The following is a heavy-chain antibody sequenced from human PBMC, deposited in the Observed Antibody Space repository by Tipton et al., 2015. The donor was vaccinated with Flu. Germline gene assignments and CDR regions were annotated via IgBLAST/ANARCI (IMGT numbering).Heavy chain of an antibody. CDR2: TYQRSMWHH. V-gene: IGHV6-1*01. D-gene: IGHD3-10*01. CDR1: GDSVSSNVAT. Sequence: TLSLTCVISGDSVSSNVATWNWIRQSPSRGLEWLGKTYQRSMWHHIYAVSLRGRITITPDTLKNQFSLQLNSVTPEDTAVYYCARGAGSGPKDWFDPWGQGTQVTVSA. J-gene: IGHJ5*02. CDR3: ARGAGSGPKDWFDP.